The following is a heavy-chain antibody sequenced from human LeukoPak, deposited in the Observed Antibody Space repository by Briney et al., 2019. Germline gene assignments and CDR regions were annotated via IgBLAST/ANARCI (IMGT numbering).Heavy chain of an antibody. D-gene: IGHD3-22*01. Sequence: PSETLSLTCTVSGGSISSSSYYWGWIRQPPGKGLEWIGSIYYSGSTYYNPSLKSRVTISVDTSKNQFSLKLSSVTAADTAVYYCARRPAVSDSSGHDFGDAFDIWGQGTMVTVSS. CDR1: GGSISSSSYY. V-gene: IGHV4-39*01. CDR3: ARRPAVSDSSGHDFGDAFDI. J-gene: IGHJ3*02. CDR2: IYYSGST.